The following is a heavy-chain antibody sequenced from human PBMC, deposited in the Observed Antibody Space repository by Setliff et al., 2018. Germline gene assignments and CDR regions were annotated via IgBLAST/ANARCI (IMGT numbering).Heavy chain of an antibody. CDR2: IGAYTGNT. CDR1: GYTLINYG. CDR3: SRLVRYCTTTTCQSVPGAEV. J-gene: IGHJ4*02. Sequence: ASVKVSCKASGYTLINYGISWVRQAPGQGLEWMGWIGAYTGNTNYAQKFQGRVTMTTDTSTSTAYMELRSLRSXXTAVYYCSRLVRYCTTTTCQSVPGAEVWGQGTLVTVSS. V-gene: IGHV1-18*01. D-gene: IGHD2-8*01.